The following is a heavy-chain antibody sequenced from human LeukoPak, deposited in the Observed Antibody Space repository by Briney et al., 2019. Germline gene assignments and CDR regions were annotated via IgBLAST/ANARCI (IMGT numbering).Heavy chain of an antibody. J-gene: IGHJ6*02. V-gene: IGHV3-30-3*01. CDR2: ISYDGTTK. Sequence: GGSLRLSCGASGFTLSSYTMHWVRQAPGKGVEWVEVISYDGTTKYYTDSAKGRFTISRDSSKNTLFLQMNSLRVEDTAVYYCARDLASGGVGATPNVWGQGTTVTVSS. D-gene: IGHD1-26*01. CDR3: ARDLASGGVGATPNV. CDR1: GFTLSSYT.